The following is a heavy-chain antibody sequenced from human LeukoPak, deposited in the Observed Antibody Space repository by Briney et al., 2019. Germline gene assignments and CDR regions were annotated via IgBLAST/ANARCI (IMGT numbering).Heavy chain of an antibody. Sequence: PGGSLRLSCAASGFTFSSYWMSWVRQAPGKGLEWVANIKQDGSEKYYVDSAKGRFTISRDNAKNSLYLQMNSLRAEDTAVYYCARDLVPLYYYDSSGYSHWGQGTLVTVSS. CDR1: GFTFSSYW. CDR3: ARDLVPLYYYDSSGYSH. J-gene: IGHJ4*02. CDR2: IKQDGSEK. V-gene: IGHV3-7*01. D-gene: IGHD3-22*01.